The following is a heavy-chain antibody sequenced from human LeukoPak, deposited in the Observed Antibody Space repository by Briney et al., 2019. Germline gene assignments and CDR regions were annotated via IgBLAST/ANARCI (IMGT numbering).Heavy chain of an antibody. D-gene: IGHD6-19*01. CDR2: ISGSGGST. CDR1: GFTFSSYG. CDR3: ARSTRMGEAVAVGNDYYYMDV. V-gene: IGHV3-23*01. Sequence: GGSLRLSCAASGFTFSSYGMSWVRQAPGKGLEWVSAISGSGGSTYYADSVKGRFTISRDNSKNTLYLQMNSLRAEDTAVYYCARSTRMGEAVAVGNDYYYMDVWGKGTTVTISS. J-gene: IGHJ6*03.